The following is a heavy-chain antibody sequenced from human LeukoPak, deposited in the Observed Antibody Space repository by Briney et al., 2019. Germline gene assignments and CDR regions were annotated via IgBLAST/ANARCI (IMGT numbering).Heavy chain of an antibody. D-gene: IGHD1-1*01. J-gene: IGHJ5*01. CDR1: GFIFRNYW. CDR2: ISSSGSTI. Sequence: PGGSLRLSCAVSGFIFRNYWMSWVRQAPGKGLEWVSYISSSGSTIYYADSVKGRLTISRDNAKNSLYLQLSSLRDEDTAVYYCARDCRLNCARQPGFDSWGQGTLVTVSS. CDR3: ARDCRLNCARQPGFDS. V-gene: IGHV3-48*02.